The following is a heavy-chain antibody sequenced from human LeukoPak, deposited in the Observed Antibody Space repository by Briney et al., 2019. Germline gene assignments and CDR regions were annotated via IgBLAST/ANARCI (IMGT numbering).Heavy chain of an antibody. CDR3: ARAGYPYSSGWPFDY. CDR2: INPNSGGT. J-gene: IGHJ4*02. D-gene: IGHD6-19*01. V-gene: IGHV1-2*04. CDR1: GYTFTGYY. Sequence: ASVKVSCKASGYTFTGYYMHWVRQAPGQGLEWMGWINPNSGGTNYAQKFQGWVTMTRDTSTSTVYMELSSLRSEDTAVYYCARAGYPYSSGWPFDYWGQGTLVTVSS.